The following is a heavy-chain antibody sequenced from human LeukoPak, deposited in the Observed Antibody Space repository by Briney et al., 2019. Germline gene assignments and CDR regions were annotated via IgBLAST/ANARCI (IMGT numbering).Heavy chain of an antibody. J-gene: IGHJ3*02. CDR1: GGSISSGGYS. CDR3: ARTPSRGPDAFDI. V-gene: IGHV4-31*03. Sequence: SQTLSLTCTVSGGSISSGGYSWSWIRQHPGKGLEWIGYIYYSGSTYYNPSLKSRVTISVDTSKNQFSLKLSSVTAADTAVYYCARTPSRGPDAFDIWGQGTMVTVSS. D-gene: IGHD3-22*01. CDR2: IYYSGST.